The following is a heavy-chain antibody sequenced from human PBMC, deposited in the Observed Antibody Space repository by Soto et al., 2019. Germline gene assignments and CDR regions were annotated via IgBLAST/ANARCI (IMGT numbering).Heavy chain of an antibody. CDR2: INPNSGGT. J-gene: IGHJ4*02. CDR1: GYTFTGYY. Sequence: QVQLVQSGAEVKKPGASVKVSCKASGYTFTGYYMHWVRQAPGQGPEWMGWINPNSGGTTYAQKFQGRVTVTRDTSISTAYMELSSLRSDDTAVYYCASGGSSSLDYWGQGTLGTVSS. D-gene: IGHD6-6*01. CDR3: ASGGSSSLDY. V-gene: IGHV1-2*02.